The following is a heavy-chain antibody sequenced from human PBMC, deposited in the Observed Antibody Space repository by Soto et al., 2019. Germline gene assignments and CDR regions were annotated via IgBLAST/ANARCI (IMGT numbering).Heavy chain of an antibody. CDR3: TRGSGSPSNWFDS. D-gene: IGHD3-10*01. J-gene: IGHJ5*01. Sequence: EVHLVESGGGLVQPGRSLRLSCAASGFNFNDYSMYWVRQPPGKGLEWVSGISWNSAIIGYADSVKGRFTIARDNTKNSLYLQMHSLRAEDTALYYCTRGSGSPSNWFDSWGQGTLVTVSS. CDR2: ISWNSAII. CDR1: GFNFNDYS. V-gene: IGHV3-9*01.